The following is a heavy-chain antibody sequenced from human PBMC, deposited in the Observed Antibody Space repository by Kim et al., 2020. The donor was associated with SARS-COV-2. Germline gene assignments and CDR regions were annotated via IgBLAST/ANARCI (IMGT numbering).Heavy chain of an antibody. Sequence: GRTDDAASVKGRFTSARDNSKNTLYLQMNSLRAEDTAVYYCAKVLGRPDSWGQGTLVTVSS. CDR2: GRT. J-gene: IGHJ4*02. CDR3: AKVLGRPDS. V-gene: IGHV3-23*01. D-gene: IGHD6-6*01.